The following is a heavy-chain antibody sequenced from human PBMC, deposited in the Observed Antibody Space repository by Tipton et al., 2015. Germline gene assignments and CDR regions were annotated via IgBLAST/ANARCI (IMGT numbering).Heavy chain of an antibody. D-gene: IGHD5-12*01. CDR3: AKEEGHGGYDVPLDSYHGMDV. V-gene: IGHV3-23*01. Sequence: SLRLSCAASGFTFSSYAMSWVRQAPGKGLEWVSVISGSGGSTYDGDSVKGRFTISRDNSKDTLYLQMNSLRAEDTAVYYCAKEEGHGGYDVPLDSYHGMDVWGQGTTVTVSS. CDR1: GFTFSSYA. CDR2: ISGSGGST. J-gene: IGHJ6*02.